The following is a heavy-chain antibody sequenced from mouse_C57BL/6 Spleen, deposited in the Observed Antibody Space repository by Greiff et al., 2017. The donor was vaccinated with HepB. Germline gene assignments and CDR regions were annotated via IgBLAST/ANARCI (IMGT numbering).Heavy chain of an antibody. Sequence: VQLQQPGAELVKPGASVKLSCKASGYTFTSYWMQWVKPRPGQGLEWIGEIDPSDSYTNYNQKFKGKATLTVDTSSSTAYMQLSSLTSEDSAVYYCARGATTDPYYFDYWGQGTTLTVSS. D-gene: IGHD1-1*01. CDR1: GYTFTSYW. CDR3: ARGATTDPYYFDY. V-gene: IGHV1-50*01. CDR2: IDPSDSYT. J-gene: IGHJ2*01.